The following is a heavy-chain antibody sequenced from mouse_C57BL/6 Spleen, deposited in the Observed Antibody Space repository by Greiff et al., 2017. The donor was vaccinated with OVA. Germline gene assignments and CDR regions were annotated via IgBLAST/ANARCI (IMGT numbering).Heavy chain of an antibody. CDR2: INPDSSTI. D-gene: IGHD1-1*01. CDR1: GIDFSRYW. J-gene: IGHJ3*01. V-gene: IGHV4-1*01. CDR3: ARPVYYYGSSYIAY. Sequence: EVKLVESGGGLVQPGGSLKLSCAASGIDFSRYWMSWVRRAPGKGLEWIGEINPDSSTINYAPSLKDKFIISRDHAKNTLYLQMSKVRSEDTALYYCARPVYYYGSSYIAYWGQGTLVTVSA.